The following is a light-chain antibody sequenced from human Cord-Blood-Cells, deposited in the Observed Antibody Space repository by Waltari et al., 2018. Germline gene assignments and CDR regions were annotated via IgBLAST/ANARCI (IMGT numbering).Light chain of an antibody. CDR3: EQSYSTPLP. CDR1: QSISSY. J-gene: IGKJ4*02. Sequence: DIQMTQSPSSLSASVGDRVTITCRASQSISSYLNWYQQKPGKAPKLLIYAASSLQSGVPSRFSGSESGTDFTLTVSSLKPEDFATYYCEQSYSTPLPFGGGTKVEIK. CDR2: AAS. V-gene: IGKV1-39*01.